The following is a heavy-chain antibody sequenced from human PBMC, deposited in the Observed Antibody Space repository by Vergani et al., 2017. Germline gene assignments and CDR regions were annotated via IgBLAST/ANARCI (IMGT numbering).Heavy chain of an antibody. CDR1: GYTFTSYG. CDR2: ISAYNGNT. D-gene: IGHD2-2*02. CDR3: ARGGYCSSTSCYTAHQYNWFDP. Sequence: QVQLVQSGAEVKKPGASVKVSCKASGYTFTSYGISWVRQAPGQGLEWMGWISAYNGNTKYSQKFQGRVTITRDTSASTAYMELSSLRSEDTAVYYCARGGYCSSTSCYTAHQYNWFDPWGQGTLVTVSS. J-gene: IGHJ5*02. V-gene: IGHV1-18*04.